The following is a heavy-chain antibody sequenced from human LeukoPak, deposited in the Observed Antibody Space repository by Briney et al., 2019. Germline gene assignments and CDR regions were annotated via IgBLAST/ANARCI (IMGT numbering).Heavy chain of an antibody. CDR1: GGSISSYY. CDR2: IYYSGST. Sequence: SETLSLTCTVSGGSISSYYWSWIRQPPGKGLEWIGHIYYSGSTNYNPFPKSRVTISVDTSKNQFSLKLSSVTAADTAVYYCARADYYDSSGYYSGAFDIWGQGTMVTVSS. D-gene: IGHD3-22*01. V-gene: IGHV4-59*01. J-gene: IGHJ3*02. CDR3: ARADYYDSSGYYSGAFDI.